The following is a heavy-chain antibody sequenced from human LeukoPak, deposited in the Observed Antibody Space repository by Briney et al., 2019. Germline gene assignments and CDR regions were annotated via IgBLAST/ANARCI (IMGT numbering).Heavy chain of an antibody. CDR2: ISSSSSYI. V-gene: IGHV3-21*01. J-gene: IGHJ5*02. CDR1: GFTFSSYS. D-gene: IGHD3-9*01. CDR3: ARGVRYFDWLLPRGWFDP. Sequence: GGSLRLSXAASGFTFSSYSMNWVRQAPGKGLEWVSSISSSSSYIYYADSVKGRFTISRDNAKNSLYLQMNSLRAEDTAVYYCARGVRYFDWLLPRGWFDPWGQGTLVTVSS.